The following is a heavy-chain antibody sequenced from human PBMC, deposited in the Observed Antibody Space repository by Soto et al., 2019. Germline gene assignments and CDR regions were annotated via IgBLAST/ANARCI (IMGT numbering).Heavy chain of an antibody. J-gene: IGHJ6*02. CDR2: CNGDGSAT. Sequence: EMQLVESGGGLVQPGGSLRLSCVASGFTLSSYWMYWVRQAPGKGLVWVSRCNGDGSATRYADSVKGRFTISRDNAKNTLYLQVNSLRADDTAVYYCARGDNGLDVWGQGTTVTVSS. CDR1: GFTLSSYW. V-gene: IGHV3-74*02. CDR3: ARGDNGLDV.